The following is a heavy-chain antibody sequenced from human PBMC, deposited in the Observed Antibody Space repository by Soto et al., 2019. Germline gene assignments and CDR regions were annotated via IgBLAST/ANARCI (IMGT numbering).Heavy chain of an antibody. CDR2: ISPYNGNT. CDR3: ARGRAATLAAAGHDY. J-gene: IGHJ4*02. D-gene: IGHD6-13*01. CDR1: GYTFTSFG. Sequence: QVQLVQSGAEEKKPGASVKVSCKASGYTFTSFGLSWVRQAPGQGLEWMGWISPYNGNTKYAQKIQGRVTMTTDTSTSTAYMDLRSLRSDDTAVYCCARGRAATLAAAGHDYWGQGTLVTVSS. V-gene: IGHV1-18*01.